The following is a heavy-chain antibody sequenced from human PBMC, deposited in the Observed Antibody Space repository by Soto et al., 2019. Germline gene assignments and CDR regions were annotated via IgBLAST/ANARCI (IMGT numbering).Heavy chain of an antibody. CDR2: ISYDGSNK. V-gene: IGHV3-30-3*01. CDR1: GFTFSSYA. D-gene: IGHD3-3*01. Sequence: GSLGLSCAASGFTFSSYAMHWVRQAAGKGLEWVAVISYDGSNKYYADSVKGRFTISRDNSKNTLYLQMNSLRAEDTAVYYCARDPRFLEWLGREGNWFDPWGQGTLVTVSS. J-gene: IGHJ5*02. CDR3: ARDPRFLEWLGREGNWFDP.